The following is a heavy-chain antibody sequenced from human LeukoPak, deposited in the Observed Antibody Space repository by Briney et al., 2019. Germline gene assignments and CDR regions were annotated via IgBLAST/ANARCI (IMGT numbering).Heavy chain of an antibody. J-gene: IGHJ6*02. CDR3: TRWDYAPYYYYGMDV. CDR2: IRSKAYGGTT. V-gene: IGHV3-49*04. Sequence: GSLRLSCTASGFTFGDYAMSWVRQAPGKGLEWVGFIRSKAYGGTTEYAASVKGRFTISRDDSKSIAYLQMNSLKTEDTAVYYCTRWDYAPYYYYGMDVWGQGTTVTVSS. CDR1: GFTFGDYA. D-gene: IGHD4-17*01.